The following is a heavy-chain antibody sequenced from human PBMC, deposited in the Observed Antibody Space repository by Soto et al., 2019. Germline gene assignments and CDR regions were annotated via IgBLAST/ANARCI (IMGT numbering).Heavy chain of an antibody. CDR3: ARXVSLVIAAAGRITWFDP. V-gene: IGHV1-18*04. CDR1: GYTFTSYG. J-gene: IGHJ5*02. Sequence: ASVKVSCKASGYTFTSYGISWVRQAPGQGLEWMGWISAYNGNTNYAQKLQGRVTMTTDTSTSTAYMELRSLRSDDTAVYYCARXVSLVIAAAGRITWFDPWGQGTLVTVSS. D-gene: IGHD6-13*01. CDR2: ISAYNGNT.